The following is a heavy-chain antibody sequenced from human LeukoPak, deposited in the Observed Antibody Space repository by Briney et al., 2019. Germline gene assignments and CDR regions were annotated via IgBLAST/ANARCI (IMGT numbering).Heavy chain of an antibody. D-gene: IGHD5-18*01. V-gene: IGHV4-61*01. J-gene: IGHJ4*02. CDR2: IYYSGSA. CDR1: GASVSSDNYY. CDR3: ARYLDTAMVRAGYFDY. Sequence: PSETLSLTCTVSGASVSSDNYYWRWIRQPPGKGLEWIGYIYYSGSANYNPSLKSRVTISVDTSKNQFSLKLRSVTAADTAVYYCARYLDTAMVRAGYFDYWGQGTLVTVSS.